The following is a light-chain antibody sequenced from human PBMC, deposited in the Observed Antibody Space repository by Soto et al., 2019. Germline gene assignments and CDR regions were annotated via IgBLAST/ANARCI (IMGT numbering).Light chain of an antibody. CDR3: QQYGGSPRT. CDR1: QSISSNF. Sequence: EIVLTQNPGTLSLSPGEGATLSCRASQSISSNFLAWYQQKRGQAPRLLIHGASNRATGIPDRFSGSGSGTDFTLTITRLEPEDFAVYYCQQYGGSPRTFGQGTKVDIK. J-gene: IGKJ1*01. V-gene: IGKV3-20*01. CDR2: GAS.